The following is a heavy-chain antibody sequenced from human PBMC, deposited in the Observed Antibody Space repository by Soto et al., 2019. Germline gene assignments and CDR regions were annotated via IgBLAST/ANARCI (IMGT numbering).Heavy chain of an antibody. CDR3: ARSQSGVRHAAIRAFDY. CDR1: GDSMSSYY. D-gene: IGHD2-2*02. CDR2: IHSSGST. V-gene: IGHV4-59*08. J-gene: IGHJ4*02. Sequence: QVHLQESGPGLVKPSETLSLTCTVSGDSMSSYYWSWIRQPPGKGLEWIGYIHSSGSTNYNPPLKSRGTISVDTSKNQFSRRLSSVTAADTAVYFCARSQSGVRHAAIRAFDYWGQGTLVTVSS.